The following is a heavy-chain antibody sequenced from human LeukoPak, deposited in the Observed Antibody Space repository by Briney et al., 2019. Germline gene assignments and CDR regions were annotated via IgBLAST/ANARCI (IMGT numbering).Heavy chain of an antibody. V-gene: IGHV1-18*01. Sequence: ASVKVSCKASGYTFTSYGISWVRQAPGRGLEWMGWISAYNGNTNYAQKLQGRVTMTTDTSTSTAYMELRSLRSDDTAVYYCARDDDYVWGSYKSYSAVACDYWGQGTLVTVSS. J-gene: IGHJ4*02. CDR1: GYTFTSYG. CDR2: ISAYNGNT. CDR3: ARDDDYVWGSYKSYSAVACDY. D-gene: IGHD3-16*01.